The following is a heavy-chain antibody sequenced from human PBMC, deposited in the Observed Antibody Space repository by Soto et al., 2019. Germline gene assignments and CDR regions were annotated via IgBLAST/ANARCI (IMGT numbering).Heavy chain of an antibody. CDR3: ATGDRIAAAGHLPFYMDV. J-gene: IGHJ6*03. CDR2: MNPNSGNT. CDR1: GYTFTSYD. V-gene: IGHV1-8*01. Sequence: ASVKVSCKASGYTFTSYDINWVRQATGQGLEWMGWMNPNSGNTGYAQKFQGRVTMTRNTPISTAYMELSSLRSEDTAVYYCATGDRIAAAGHLPFYMDVWGKGTTVTVSS. D-gene: IGHD6-13*01.